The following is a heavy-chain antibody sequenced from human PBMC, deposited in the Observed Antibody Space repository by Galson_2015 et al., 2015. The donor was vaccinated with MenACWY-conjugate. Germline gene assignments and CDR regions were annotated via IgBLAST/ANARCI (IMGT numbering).Heavy chain of an antibody. CDR1: GFIFSSYA. V-gene: IGHV3-23*01. CDR2: MSGCGGSR. CDR3: AKTYCSRTNCREPNWYFDL. Sequence: LRLSCAASGFIFSSYAMSWVRQAPGKGLEWVSAMSGCGGSRNYADSVKGRFTISRDNSKNTLYLQMNSLRAEDTAVYYCAKTYCSRTNCREPNWYFDLWGRGTLVTVSS. J-gene: IGHJ2*01. D-gene: IGHD2-2*01.